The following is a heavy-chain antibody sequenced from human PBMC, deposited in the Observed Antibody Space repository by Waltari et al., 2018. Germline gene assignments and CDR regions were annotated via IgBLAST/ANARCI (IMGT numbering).Heavy chain of an antibody. J-gene: IGHJ1*01. Sequence: QLQLQESGPGLVRPSETLSLTCTVSGGSITTNYNWAWIRQPPGKGLEWMGNMQYRGSTFYNPSLMSRVTISLDTSKNQFSLTLTSVDAADTAVYFCGRIAFGDDGGYFQHWGQGTLVTVSS. V-gene: IGHV4-39*01. CDR3: GRIAFGDDGGYFQH. CDR2: MQYRGST. D-gene: IGHD4-17*01. CDR1: GGSITTNYN.